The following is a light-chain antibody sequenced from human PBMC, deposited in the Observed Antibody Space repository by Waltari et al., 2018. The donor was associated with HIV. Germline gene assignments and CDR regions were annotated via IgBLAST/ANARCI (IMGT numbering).Light chain of an antibody. CDR2: GAS. CDR1: QSVSSN. J-gene: IGKJ3*01. Sequence: EIVMTQSPVSVSVSPGEKATLSCRASQSVSSNLVWYQQKPGQAPRLVISGASTRATGIPARFGGSGSGTEFTLTISSLQSEDFAVYYCQQYDLWPLTFGPGTKVDIK. CDR3: QQYDLWPLT. V-gene: IGKV3-15*01.